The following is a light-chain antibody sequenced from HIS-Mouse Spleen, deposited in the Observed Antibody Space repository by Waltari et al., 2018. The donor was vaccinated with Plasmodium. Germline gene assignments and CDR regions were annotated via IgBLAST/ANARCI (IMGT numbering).Light chain of an antibody. Sequence: SYELTQPPSVSVSPGQTARITCSVGALPQKYSYWYQQKSGQAPVLVIYEDSKRPSGIPERFSGSSSGTMATLTISGAQVEDEADYYCYSTDSSGNHRVFGGGTKLTVL. CDR3: YSTDSSGNHRV. CDR2: EDS. V-gene: IGLV3-10*01. J-gene: IGLJ3*02. CDR1: ALPQKY.